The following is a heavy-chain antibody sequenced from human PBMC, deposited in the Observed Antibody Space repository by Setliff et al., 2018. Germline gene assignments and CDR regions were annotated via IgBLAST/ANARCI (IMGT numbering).Heavy chain of an antibody. Sequence: GGSLRLSCAASGFTFSSYNMDWVRQAPGKGLEWVARISTDGSSITYADSVKGRFTISRDNARNTLYLQMNSLTAEDTAVYYCARVGSKPQLGWFDPWGQGTLVTVSS. CDR3: ARVGSKPQLGWFDP. CDR2: ISTDGSSI. CDR1: GFTFSSYN. J-gene: IGHJ5*02. D-gene: IGHD1-26*01. V-gene: IGHV3-74*03.